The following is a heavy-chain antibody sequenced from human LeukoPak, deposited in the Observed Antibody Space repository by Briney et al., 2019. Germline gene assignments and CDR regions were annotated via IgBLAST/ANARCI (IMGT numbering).Heavy chain of an antibody. D-gene: IGHD5-18*01. J-gene: IGHJ6*03. CDR1: GGSISSGVYS. CDR2: IYYSGNT. Sequence: SETLSLTCAVSGGSISSGVYSWSWIRQPPGKGLEWIGYIYYSGNTYYNPSLKSRVTISVDTSKNQFSLKLSSVTAADTAVYYCARGGYSYGPHYYYYYMDVWGKGTTVTISS. CDR3: ARGGYSYGPHYYYYYMDV. V-gene: IGHV4-30-4*07.